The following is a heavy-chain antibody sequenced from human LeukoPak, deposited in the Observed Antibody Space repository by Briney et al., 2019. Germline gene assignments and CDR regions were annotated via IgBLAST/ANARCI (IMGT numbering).Heavy chain of an antibody. D-gene: IGHD1-26*01. Sequence: ASVKVSCKASGYTFTSYYMHWVRQAPGQGLEWMGIINPSGGSTSYAQKFQGRVTMTRDTSTSTVYRELSSLRSEDTAVYYCARLGGKDSGSYSGLFDYWGQGTLVTVSS. CDR2: INPSGGST. CDR1: GYTFTSYY. J-gene: IGHJ4*02. V-gene: IGHV1-46*01. CDR3: ARLGGKDSGSYSGLFDY.